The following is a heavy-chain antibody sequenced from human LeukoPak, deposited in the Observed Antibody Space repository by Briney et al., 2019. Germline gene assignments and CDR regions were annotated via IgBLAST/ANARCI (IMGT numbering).Heavy chain of an antibody. CDR3: ARATYYYDSSGYYPS. CDR2: IYHSGST. CDR1: GYSISSGYY. D-gene: IGHD3-22*01. V-gene: IGHV4-38-2*02. Sequence: SETLSLTCTVSGYSISSGYYWGWIRQPPGKGLEWIGSIYHSGSTYYNPSLKSRVTISVDTSKNQFSLKLSSVTAADTAVYYCARATYYYDSSGYYPSWGQGTLVTVSS. J-gene: IGHJ5*02.